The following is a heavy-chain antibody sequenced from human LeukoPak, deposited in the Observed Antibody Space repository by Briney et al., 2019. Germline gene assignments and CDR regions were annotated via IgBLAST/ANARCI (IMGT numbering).Heavy chain of an antibody. V-gene: IGHV4-30-4*01. D-gene: IGHD3-22*01. CDR2: IYYSGST. CDR1: GGSISSGDYY. Sequence: PSETLSLTCTVSGGSISSGDYYWSWIRQPPGKGLEWIGYIYYSGSTYYNPSLKSRVTISVDTSKNQFSLKLSSVTAADTAVYYCAREKRGSGYPHFDYWGQGTLVTVSS. J-gene: IGHJ4*02. CDR3: AREKRGSGYPHFDY.